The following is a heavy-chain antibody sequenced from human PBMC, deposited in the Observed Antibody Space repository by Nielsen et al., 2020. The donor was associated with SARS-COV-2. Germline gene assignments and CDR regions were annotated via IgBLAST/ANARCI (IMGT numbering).Heavy chain of an antibody. D-gene: IGHD4-23*01. CDR3: ARNTYGGSTDY. Sequence: GESLKISCQGSGYTFTSYWIGWVRQMPGKGLEWMGVIYPCDSDTRYNPSFQGQVTISADKSISTVYLQWSGLKASDSAMYYCARNTYGGSTDYWGQGTLVTVSS. V-gene: IGHV5-51*01. CDR1: GYTFTSYW. CDR2: IYPCDSDT. J-gene: IGHJ4*02.